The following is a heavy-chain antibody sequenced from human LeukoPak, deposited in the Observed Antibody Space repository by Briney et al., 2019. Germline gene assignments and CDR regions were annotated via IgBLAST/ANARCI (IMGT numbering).Heavy chain of an antibody. CDR2: LYSGDNT. V-gene: IGHV3-53*01. CDR1: GFTVSSNH. D-gene: IGHD6-6*01. Sequence: PGGSLRLSCAASGFTVSSNHVTWVRQAPGKGLEWVSVLYSGDNTYYADSVKGRFTISRDNSKNTLYLQMNSLRAEDTAVYYCARDGEYSSSSSDYWGQGTLVTVSS. J-gene: IGHJ4*02. CDR3: ARDGEYSSSSSDY.